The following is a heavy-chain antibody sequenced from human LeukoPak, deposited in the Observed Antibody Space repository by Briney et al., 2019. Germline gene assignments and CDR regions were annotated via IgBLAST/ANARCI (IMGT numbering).Heavy chain of an antibody. CDR1: GFIFSSYW. CDR3: VRDLVYGTGEQRFDY. CDR2: MNSDGSST. D-gene: IGHD1/OR15-1a*01. Sequence: GGALRLSCTASGFIFSSYWMHWVRQPPGKGLEWVSRMNSDGSSTNYADSVKGRLTISRDNAKNTLYLQMNGLRVEDTAVYYCVRDLVYGTGEQRFDYWGQGTLVTVSS. V-gene: IGHV3-74*01. J-gene: IGHJ4*02.